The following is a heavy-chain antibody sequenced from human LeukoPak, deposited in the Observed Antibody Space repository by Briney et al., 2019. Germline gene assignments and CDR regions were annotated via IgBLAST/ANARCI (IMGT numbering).Heavy chain of an antibody. D-gene: IGHD6-13*01. CDR1: GYSFSICD. CDR2: MNPNSGNT. V-gene: IGHV1-8*01. CDR3: ASARSYSSSWQYFDY. J-gene: IGHJ4*02. Sequence: ASVKVSCKASGYSFSICDINWVRQAAGQGLEWMGWMNPNSGNTGYAQKFQGRVTMTRDTSISTVYMELSSLRSEDTAVYYCASARSYSSSWQYFDYWGQGTLVTVSS.